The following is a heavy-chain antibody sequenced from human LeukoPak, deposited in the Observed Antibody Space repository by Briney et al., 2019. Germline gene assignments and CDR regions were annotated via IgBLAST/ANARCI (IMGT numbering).Heavy chain of an antibody. Sequence: HPGGSLRLSCAVSGLTVSGNYMSWVRQAPGKGLEWVSVIYSGGTTYYAGSVKGRFTISRDNSKNTLYLQMNSLRAEDTAVYYCARGFSGYDPFDYWGQGTLVTVSS. CDR2: IYSGGTT. D-gene: IGHD5-12*01. V-gene: IGHV3-66*01. CDR1: GLTVSGNY. J-gene: IGHJ4*02. CDR3: ARGFSGYDPFDY.